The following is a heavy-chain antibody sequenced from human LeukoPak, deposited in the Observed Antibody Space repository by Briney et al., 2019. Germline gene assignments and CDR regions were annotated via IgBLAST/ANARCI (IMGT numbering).Heavy chain of an antibody. Sequence: ASVKVSCKVSGYTLTELSMHWVRQAPGKGLEWMGGFDPEDGETIYAQKFQGRVTMTEDTSTDTAYMELSSLRSEDTAVYYCAKEMSYYDILTGYYDYWGQGTLVTVSS. D-gene: IGHD3-9*01. V-gene: IGHV1-24*01. CDR1: GYTLTELS. J-gene: IGHJ4*02. CDR3: AKEMSYYDILTGYYDY. CDR2: FDPEDGET.